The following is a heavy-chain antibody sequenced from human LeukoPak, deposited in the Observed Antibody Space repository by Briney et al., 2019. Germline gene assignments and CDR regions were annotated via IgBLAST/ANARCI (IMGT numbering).Heavy chain of an antibody. J-gene: IGHJ5*02. V-gene: IGHV3-21*01. CDR3: ASSLRTGVNWFDP. Sequence: GGSLRLSCAASGFTFSSYSMNWVRQAPGKGLEWVSSISSSSYIYYADSVKGRFTISRDNAKNSLYLQMNSLRAEDTAVYYCASSLRTGVNWFDPWGQGTLVTVSS. D-gene: IGHD1-1*01. CDR2: ISSSSYI. CDR1: GFTFSSYS.